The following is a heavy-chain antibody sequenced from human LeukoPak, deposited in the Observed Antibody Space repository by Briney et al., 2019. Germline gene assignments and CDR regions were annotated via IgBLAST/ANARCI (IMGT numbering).Heavy chain of an antibody. CDR1: GGTFSSYA. J-gene: IGHJ3*02. Sequence: GASVKVSCKASGGTFSSYAISWVRQAPGQGLEWMGGIIPIFGTANYAQKFQGRVTITTDESTSTAYMELSSLRSEDTAMYYCARTYSGSYYDAFDIWGQGTMVTVSS. V-gene: IGHV1-69*05. CDR3: ARTYSGSYYDAFDI. CDR2: IIPIFGTA. D-gene: IGHD1-26*01.